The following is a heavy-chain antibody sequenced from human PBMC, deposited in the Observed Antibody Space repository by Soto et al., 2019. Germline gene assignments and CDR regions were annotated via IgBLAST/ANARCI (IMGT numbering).Heavy chain of an antibody. CDR2: LIPIFGTA. CDR1: GGTFSSYA. J-gene: IGHJ5*02. D-gene: IGHD1-7*01. Sequence: QVQLVQSGAEVKKPGSSVKVSCKASGGTFSSYAISWVRQAPGQGLEWMGGLIPIFGTANYAQKFQGRVTITADESTSTAYMELSSLRSEDTAVYYCARQIKYNWNYEVSNNWFDPWGQGTLVTVSS. V-gene: IGHV1-69*01. CDR3: ARQIKYNWNYEVSNNWFDP.